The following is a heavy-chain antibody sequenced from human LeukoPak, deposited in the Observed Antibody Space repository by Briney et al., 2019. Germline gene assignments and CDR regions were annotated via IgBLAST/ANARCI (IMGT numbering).Heavy chain of an antibody. Sequence: PGGSLRLSCAASGFTFSSYGMHRVRQAPGKGLEWVAVISYDGSSKYYADSVKGRFTISRDNSKNTLYLQMNSLRAEDTAVYYCAKDRIAVAGSYYGMDVWGQGTTVTVSS. CDR2: ISYDGSSK. J-gene: IGHJ6*02. V-gene: IGHV3-30*18. D-gene: IGHD6-19*01. CDR3: AKDRIAVAGSYYGMDV. CDR1: GFTFSSYG.